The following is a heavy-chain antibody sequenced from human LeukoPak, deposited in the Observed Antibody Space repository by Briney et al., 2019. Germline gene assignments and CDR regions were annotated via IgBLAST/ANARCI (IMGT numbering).Heavy chain of an antibody. CDR1: GGSISWYY. CDR3: ARAYSSSLYWYFDL. CDR2: VHDRGST. D-gene: IGHD1-26*01. Sequence: SETLSLTCTVSGGSISWYYWSWIRQPPGKGLELIGYVHDRGSTNYSPSLKSRVSISVDTSKNQFSLRLSSVTAADTAVYYCARAYSSSLYWYFDLWGRGTLVTVSS. V-gene: IGHV4-59*01. J-gene: IGHJ2*01.